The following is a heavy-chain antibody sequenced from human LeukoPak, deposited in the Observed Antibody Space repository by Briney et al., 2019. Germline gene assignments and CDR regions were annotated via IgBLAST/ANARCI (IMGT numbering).Heavy chain of an antibody. D-gene: IGHD3-10*01. Sequence: TGGSLRRSCAASGFTFSSFVMHWVRQAPGKGLEWVALISNDGSNKLYVDSVEGRFTVSRDNSKSTLYLQMNSLRAEDTAVYYCARVYYYGSGSYYPLHMWGRGTMVAVSS. J-gene: IGHJ3*02. CDR1: GFTFSSFV. CDR3: ARVYYYGSGSYYPLHM. V-gene: IGHV3-30*03. CDR2: ISNDGSNK.